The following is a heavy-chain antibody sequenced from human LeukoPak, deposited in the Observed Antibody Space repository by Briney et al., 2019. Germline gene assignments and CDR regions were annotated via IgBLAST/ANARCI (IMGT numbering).Heavy chain of an antibody. Sequence: PGGSLRLSCAASGFXFSNSGISWVRQAPGKGLEWVANINQDGSEKNCVDSVKGRFTISRDNAKNSLYLQMNSLRAEDTAVYYCANNRASLDYWGQGTLVTVSS. V-gene: IGHV3-7*02. J-gene: IGHJ4*02. CDR1: GFXFSNSG. CDR2: INQDGSEK. D-gene: IGHD2/OR15-2a*01. CDR3: ANNRASLDY.